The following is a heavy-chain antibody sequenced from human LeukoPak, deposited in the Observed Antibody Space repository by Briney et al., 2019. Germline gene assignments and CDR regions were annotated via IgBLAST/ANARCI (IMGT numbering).Heavy chain of an antibody. CDR3: ARVQWELRGVGSYFDY. D-gene: IGHD1-26*01. CDR1: GFTLSSYW. J-gene: IGHJ4*02. Sequence: PGGSLRLSCAPSGFTLSSYWMNWVRQAPGKGLEWVANIKQDGSEKYYVDSLKGRFTISRDNAKNSLYLQMNSLRAEDTAVYYCARVQWELRGVGSYFDYWGQGTLVTVSS. CDR2: IKQDGSEK. V-gene: IGHV3-7*01.